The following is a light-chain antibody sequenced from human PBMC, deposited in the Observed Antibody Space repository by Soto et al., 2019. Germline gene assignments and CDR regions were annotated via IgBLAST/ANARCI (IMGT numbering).Light chain of an antibody. CDR2: DAS. V-gene: IGKV1-5*01. CDR1: QSVSKW. J-gene: IGKJ1*01. Sequence: DIQITQSPSTLSASVGARVTMTCRASQSVSKWLAWYQQKPGKAPKLLIYDASTLEDGVPSRFSGSGSGTEFTLSISSLQTDDYATYYCQQYTSYWTFGKGTKVDIK. CDR3: QQYTSYWT.